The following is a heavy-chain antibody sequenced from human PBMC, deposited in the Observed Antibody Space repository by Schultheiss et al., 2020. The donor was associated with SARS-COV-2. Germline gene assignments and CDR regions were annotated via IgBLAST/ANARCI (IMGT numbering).Heavy chain of an antibody. CDR1: GFTFSSYG. CDR2: ISYDGSNK. J-gene: IGHJ4*02. D-gene: IGHD1-26*01. CDR3: ARDRGSGSYFDY. Sequence: GGSLRLSCAASGFTFSSYGMHWVRQAPGKGLEWVAVISYDGSNKYYADSVKGRFTISRDNSKNTLYLQMNSLRADDTAVYYCARDRGSGSYFDYWGQGTLVTVSS. V-gene: IGHV3-30*03.